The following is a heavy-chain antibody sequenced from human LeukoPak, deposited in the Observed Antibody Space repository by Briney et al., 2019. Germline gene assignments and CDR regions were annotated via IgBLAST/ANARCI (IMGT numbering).Heavy chain of an antibody. D-gene: IGHD2-21*01. CDR2: IYTCGST. Sequence: SETLSLTCTVSGGPISSYYWSWIRQPAGKGLEWVGRIYTCGSTYYKPSLKSRVTISVDTSKNQLSLKLNAVTAADTAVYYCARGRPLAYFGGDCGHYYYYYYMDVWGKGTTVTVS. CDR3: ARGRPLAYFGGDCGHYYYYYYMDV. CDR1: GGPISSYY. J-gene: IGHJ6*03. V-gene: IGHV4-4*07.